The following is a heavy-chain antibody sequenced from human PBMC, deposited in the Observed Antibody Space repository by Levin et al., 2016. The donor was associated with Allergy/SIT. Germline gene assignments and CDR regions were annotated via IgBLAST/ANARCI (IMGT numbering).Heavy chain of an antibody. V-gene: IGHV3-21*01. Sequence: WIRQPPGKGLEWVSSISSSSSYIYYADSVKGRFTISRDNSKNTLYLQMNSLRAEDTAVYYCARGGSGWKYYFDYWGQGTLVTVSS. CDR2: ISSSSSYI. CDR3: ARGGSGWKYYFDY. J-gene: IGHJ4*02. D-gene: IGHD6-19*01.